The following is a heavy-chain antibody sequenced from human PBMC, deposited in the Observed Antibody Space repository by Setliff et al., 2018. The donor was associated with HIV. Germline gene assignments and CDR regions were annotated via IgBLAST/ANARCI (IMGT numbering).Heavy chain of an antibody. CDR2: IYHSGGT. CDR1: GDSINNYY. CDR3: ARETAPAARLPNVGGPPPPGYYHYMDV. Sequence: SETLSLTCTVSGDSINNYYWTWIRQPPGKGLEWIGYIYHSGGTKYNPSLESRVTISVDTSNNQFSLHLGSVTVADTAVYYCARETAPAARLPNVGGPPPPGYYHYMDVWGKGTTVTVSS. D-gene: IGHD2-8*01. J-gene: IGHJ6*03. V-gene: IGHV4-59*12.